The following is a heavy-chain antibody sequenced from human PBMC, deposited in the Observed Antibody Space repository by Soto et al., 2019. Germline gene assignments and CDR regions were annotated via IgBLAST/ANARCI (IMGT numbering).Heavy chain of an antibody. V-gene: IGHV3-11*01. D-gene: IGHD3-22*01. CDR3: ARDLGYYDSSGYFDS. Sequence: GGLLRLSCAASGFTFSDYYMSWIRQAPGKGLEWVSYISSSGDAIYYADSVKGRFTISRDNAKNSLYLQMNSLRAEDTAVYYCARDLGYYDSSGYFDSWGQGMLATVSS. J-gene: IGHJ4*02. CDR1: GFTFSDYY. CDR2: ISSSGDAI.